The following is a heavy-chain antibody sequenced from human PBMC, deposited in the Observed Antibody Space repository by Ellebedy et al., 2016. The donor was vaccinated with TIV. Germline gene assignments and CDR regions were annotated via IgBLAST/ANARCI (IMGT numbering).Heavy chain of an antibody. CDR1: GGSFSGYY. CDR2: INHSGST. D-gene: IGHD6-19*01. CDR3: ARAYSSGWSLFDY. J-gene: IGHJ4*02. V-gene: IGHV4-34*01. Sequence: SETLSLTXAVYGGSFSGYYWSWIRQPPGKGLEWIGKINHSGSTNYNPSLKSRVTISVDTSKNQFSLKLSSVTAADTAVYYCARAYSSGWSLFDYWGQGTLVTVSS.